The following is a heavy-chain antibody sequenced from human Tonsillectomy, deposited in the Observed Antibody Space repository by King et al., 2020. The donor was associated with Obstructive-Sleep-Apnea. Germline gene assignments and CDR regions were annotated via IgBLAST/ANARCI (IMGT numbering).Heavy chain of an antibody. CDR1: GYSISSGYY. CDR3: ARDNKGGGDYYYGMDV. CDR2: IYHSGST. Sequence: VQLQESGPGLVKPSETLSLTCTVSGYSISSGYYWGWIRQPPGKGLEWIGSIYHSGSTYYNPSLKSRVTISVDTSKNQFSLKLTSVTAADTAVYYCARDNKGGGDYYYGMDVWGQGTTVTVSS. V-gene: IGHV4-38-2*02. D-gene: IGHD2-21*01. J-gene: IGHJ6*02.